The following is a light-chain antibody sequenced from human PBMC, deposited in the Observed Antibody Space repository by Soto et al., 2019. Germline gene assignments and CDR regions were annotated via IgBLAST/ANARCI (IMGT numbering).Light chain of an antibody. CDR1: QSISSY. Sequence: IQMTQSPSSLSASVGDRVTITCRASQSISSYLNWYQQKPGKAPKLLIYAASSSQSGVPSRFSGSGSGTDFTLTISSLQPEDFATYYCQQSYSTQITFGQGTRLEIK. J-gene: IGKJ5*01. V-gene: IGKV1-39*01. CDR2: AAS. CDR3: QQSYSTQIT.